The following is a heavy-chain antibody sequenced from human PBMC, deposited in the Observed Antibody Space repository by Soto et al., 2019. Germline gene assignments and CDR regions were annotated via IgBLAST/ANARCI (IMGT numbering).Heavy chain of an antibody. J-gene: IGHJ4*02. CDR3: ARRAGEYSYGKGVFDY. CDR1: GGSISSYY. Sequence: SETLSLTCTVSGGSISSYYWSWIRQPPGKGLEWIGYIYYSGSTNYNPSLKSRVTISVDTSKNQFSLKLSSVTAADTAVYYCARRAGEYSYGKGVFDYWGQGTLVTVSS. D-gene: IGHD5-18*01. V-gene: IGHV4-59*08. CDR2: IYYSGST.